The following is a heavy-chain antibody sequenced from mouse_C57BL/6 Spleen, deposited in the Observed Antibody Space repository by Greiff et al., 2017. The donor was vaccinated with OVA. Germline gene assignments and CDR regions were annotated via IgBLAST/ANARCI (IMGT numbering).Heavy chain of an antibody. J-gene: IGHJ2*01. CDR3: ANVGITTVVFDY. CDR1: GFSLTSYG. D-gene: IGHD1-1*01. Sequence: QVQLKESGPGLVAPSQSLSITCTVSGFSLTSYGVSWVRQPPGKGLEWLGVIWGAGSTNNHSALINRLRISKDTSKVQIFLKLNSLQTDDTATYYCANVGITTVVFDYWGQGTTLTVSS. CDR2: IWGAGST. V-gene: IGHV2-3*01.